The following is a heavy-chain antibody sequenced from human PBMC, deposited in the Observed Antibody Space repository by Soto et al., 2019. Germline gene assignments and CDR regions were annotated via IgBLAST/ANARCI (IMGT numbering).Heavy chain of an antibody. V-gene: IGHV4-34*01. CDR1: GGSFSDYY. CDR2: INHSGST. J-gene: IGHJ2*01. D-gene: IGHD3-10*01. Sequence: QVRLQQWGAGLLKPSETLPLTCAVYGGSFSDYYWSWIRQPPGKGLEWIGEINHSGSTNYNPSLKSRVPISVDTSKNQFSLKLNSVTAADTAVYYCAREVPSRYSDLWGRGTPVTVSS. CDR3: AREVPSRYSDL.